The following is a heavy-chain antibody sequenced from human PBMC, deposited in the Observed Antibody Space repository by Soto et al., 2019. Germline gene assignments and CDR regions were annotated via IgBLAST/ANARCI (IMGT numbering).Heavy chain of an antibody. Sequence: EVQLSESGGGLVQPGGSLRLSCAASGFTFSSYAMSWVRQAPGKGLEWVSAISGSGGSTYYADSVKGRFTISRDNSKNTLYLQMNSLRAEDTAVYYCAQRYCSGGSCYLWGQGTLVTVSS. V-gene: IGHV3-23*01. CDR3: AQRYCSGGSCYL. CDR2: ISGSGGST. J-gene: IGHJ5*02. D-gene: IGHD2-15*01. CDR1: GFTFSSYA.